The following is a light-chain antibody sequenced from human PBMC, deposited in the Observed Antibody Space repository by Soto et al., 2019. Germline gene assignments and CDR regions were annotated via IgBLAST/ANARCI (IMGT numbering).Light chain of an antibody. J-gene: IGLJ7*01. CDR3: SSFAGTRNLII. Sequence: QSVLSQPASVSGSPGQSITISCTGTSSDIGGYNSVSWYQQHPGKVPKLIIYEVTNRPSRVSDRFSGSKSGNTASLTISGLQAEDEADYYCSSFAGTRNLIIFGGGTQLTVL. CDR2: EVT. V-gene: IGLV2-14*03. CDR1: SSDIGGYNS.